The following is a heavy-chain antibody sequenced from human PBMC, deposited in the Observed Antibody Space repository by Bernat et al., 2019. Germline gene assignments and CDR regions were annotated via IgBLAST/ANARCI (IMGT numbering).Heavy chain of an antibody. V-gene: IGHV3-30-3*01. CDR3: ARAYYYDSGSYYSAFDY. Sequence: QVQLVESGGGVVQPGRSLRLSCAASGFTFGSYAIHWVRQAPGKGLEWVAVISYDGSNKYYADSVKGRFTISRDNSKNTLHLQMNSLRAEDTAVYYCARAYYYDSGSYYSAFDYWGQGTLVTVSS. D-gene: IGHD3-10*01. CDR1: GFTFGSYA. CDR2: ISYDGSNK. J-gene: IGHJ4*02.